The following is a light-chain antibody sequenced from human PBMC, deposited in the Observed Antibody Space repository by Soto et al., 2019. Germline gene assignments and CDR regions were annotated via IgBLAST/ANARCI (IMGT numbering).Light chain of an antibody. J-gene: IGLJ2*01. Sequence: SYELTQPPSVSVAPGQTARITCGGNNSGSKSVHWYQQKPGQAPVLVVYDDSDRPSGIPERFSGSNSGNTATLTTSRVEAGDEADYYCQVWDSSSDHVVFGGGTKVTVL. CDR3: QVWDSSSDHVV. CDR1: NSGSKS. V-gene: IGLV3-21*02. CDR2: DDS.